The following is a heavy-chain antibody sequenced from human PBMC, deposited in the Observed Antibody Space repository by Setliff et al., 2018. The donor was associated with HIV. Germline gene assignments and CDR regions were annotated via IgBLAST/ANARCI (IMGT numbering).Heavy chain of an antibody. CDR2: IYTSGST. CDR1: GGSISSYY. V-gene: IGHV4-4*07. D-gene: IGHD2-15*01. Sequence: SETLSLTCTVSGGSISSYYWSWVRQPAGKGLEWIGRIYTSGSTNYNPSLKSRVTMSVDTSKNQFSLKLSSVTAADTAVYYGARDMGGGYCSGGSCYSKSHWFDPWGQGTLVTVSS. CDR3: ARDMGGGYCSGGSCYSKSHWFDP. J-gene: IGHJ5*02.